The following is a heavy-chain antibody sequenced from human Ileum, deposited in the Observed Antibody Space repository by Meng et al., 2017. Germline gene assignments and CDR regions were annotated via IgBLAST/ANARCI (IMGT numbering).Heavy chain of an antibody. CDR1: GFTFSSYW. D-gene: IGHD7-27*01. CDR3: AGWGSRNY. V-gene: IGHV3-7*01. Sequence: GESLKISCAASGFTFSSYWMNWVRQASGKGLEWVTNINPDGSAKRNVDSVKGRFTVSGDNAKNSLYLEMNDLRVEDTGIYYCAGWGSRNYWGQGTLVTVSS. J-gene: IGHJ4*02. CDR2: INPDGSAK.